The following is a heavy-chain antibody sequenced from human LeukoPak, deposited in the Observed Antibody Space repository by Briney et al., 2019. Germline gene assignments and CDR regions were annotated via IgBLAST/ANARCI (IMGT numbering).Heavy chain of an antibody. CDR2: IKSKTDGGTA. J-gene: IGHJ6*02. CDR3: AKAMVRGVPTTNPPYYYYGMDV. D-gene: IGHD3-10*01. CDR1: GFTFSNAW. Sequence: GGSLRPSCAASGFTFSNAWMSWVRQAPGKGLEWVGRIKSKTDGGTADYAAPVKGRFTISRDDSKNTLYLQMNSLRAEDTAVYYCAKAMVRGVPTTNPPYYYYGMDVWGQGTTVTVSS. V-gene: IGHV3-15*01.